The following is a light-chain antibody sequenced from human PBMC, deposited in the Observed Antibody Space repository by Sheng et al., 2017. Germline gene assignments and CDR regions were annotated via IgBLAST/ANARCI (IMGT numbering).Light chain of an antibody. CDR1: QNVRSNY. CDR2: GAS. CDR3: QQYGSSRIT. J-gene: IGKJ5*01. V-gene: IGKV3-20*01. Sequence: IVLTQSPGILSLSPGERATFSCRASQNVRSNYLAWYQQKPGQAPRLLMSGASSRATGVPDRFSGSGSGTDFTLTISRLEPEDFAVYYCQQYGSSRITFGQGTRLEIK.